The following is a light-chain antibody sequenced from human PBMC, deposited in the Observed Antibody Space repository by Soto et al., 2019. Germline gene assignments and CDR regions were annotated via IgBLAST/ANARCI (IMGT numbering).Light chain of an antibody. CDR3: CSSADPCTFV. Sequence: QSVLTQPRSVSGSPGQSVTISCTGGSSNVGGSNHVSWYQHHPGIAPKLMIYDVNKPPSGVPDRFSGSKSGNTASLTISGLQAEDEADYHGCSSADPCTFVFGTGTKLTVL. CDR2: DVN. J-gene: IGLJ1*01. CDR1: SSNVGGSNH. V-gene: IGLV2-11*01.